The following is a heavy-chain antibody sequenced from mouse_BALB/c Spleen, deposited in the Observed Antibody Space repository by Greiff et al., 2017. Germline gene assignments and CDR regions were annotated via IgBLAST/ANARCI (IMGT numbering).Heavy chain of an antibody. Sequence: VQLQESGAELVRPGVSVKISCKGSGYTFTDYAMHWVKQSHAKSLEWIGVISTYYGDASYNQKFKGKATMTVDKSSSTAYMELARLTSEDSAIYYCAREIDGNYVYAMDYWGQGTSVTVSS. J-gene: IGHJ4*01. CDR1: GYTFTDYA. V-gene: IGHV1S137*01. CDR3: AREIDGNYVYAMDY. CDR2: ISTYYGDA. D-gene: IGHD2-1*01.